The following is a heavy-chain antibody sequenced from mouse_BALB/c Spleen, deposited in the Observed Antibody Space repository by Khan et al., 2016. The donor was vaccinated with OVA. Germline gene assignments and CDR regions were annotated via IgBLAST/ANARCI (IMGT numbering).Heavy chain of an antibody. Sequence: EVQLQESGPDLVKPSQSVSITCTVTGYSFTSGYNCHGIRQLPGNKLGWIGYIHYSGRTDYNPSFKSRISITRDTSKNQAFLQLTSLTSEDTATYYCAGGSLTYWGQGTLVTVSA. V-gene: IGHV3-1*02. J-gene: IGHJ3*01. CDR3: AGGSLTY. CDR2: IHYSGRT. D-gene: IGHD1-1*02. CDR1: GYSFTSGYN.